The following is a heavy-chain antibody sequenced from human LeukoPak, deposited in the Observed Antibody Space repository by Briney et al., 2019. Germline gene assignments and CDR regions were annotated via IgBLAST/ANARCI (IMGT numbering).Heavy chain of an antibody. J-gene: IGHJ4*02. Sequence: PGGSLRLSCAASGFTFSSYAMSWVRQAPGKGLEWVSAISGSGGSTYYADSVKGRFTISRDNSKNTPYLQMNSLRAEDTAVYSCASGIPYYYDSSGYYSTRYFDYWGQGTLVTVSS. V-gene: IGHV3-23*01. CDR3: ASGIPYYYDSSGYYSTRYFDY. CDR1: GFTFSSYA. D-gene: IGHD3-22*01. CDR2: ISGSGGST.